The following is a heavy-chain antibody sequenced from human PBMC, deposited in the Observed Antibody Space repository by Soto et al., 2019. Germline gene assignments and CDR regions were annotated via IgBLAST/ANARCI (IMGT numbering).Heavy chain of an antibody. D-gene: IGHD2-15*01. J-gene: IGHJ4*02. CDR1: GFSLSTSGVG. V-gene: IGHV2-5*02. CDR2: IYWDDDK. CDR3: AHRPSYCSGGSCYSGFDY. Sequence: QITLKESGPPLVKPTQTLTLTCTFSGFSLSTSGVGVGWIRQPPGKALEWLALIYWDDDKRYSPSLKSRLTITKDTSKMQVVLTMTKPDPVDTATYYCAHRPSYCSGGSCYSGFDYWGQGTLVTVSS.